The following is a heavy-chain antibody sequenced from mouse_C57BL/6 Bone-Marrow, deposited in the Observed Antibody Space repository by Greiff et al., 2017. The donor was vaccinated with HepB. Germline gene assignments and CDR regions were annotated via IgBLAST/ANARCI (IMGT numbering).Heavy chain of an antibody. V-gene: IGHV5-9-1*02. CDR1: GFTFSSYA. CDR3: TRVRDDGYYRPWFAY. CDR2: ISSGGDYI. J-gene: IGHJ3*01. Sequence: EVQLVESGEGLVKPGGSLKLSCAASGFTFSSYAMSWVRQTPEKRLEWVAYISSGGDYIYYADTVKGRFTISRDNARNTLYLQMSSLKSEDTGMYYCTRVRDDGYYRPWFAYWGQGTLVTVSA. D-gene: IGHD2-3*01.